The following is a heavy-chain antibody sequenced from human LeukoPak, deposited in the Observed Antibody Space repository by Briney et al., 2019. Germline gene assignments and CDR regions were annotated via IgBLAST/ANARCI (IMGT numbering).Heavy chain of an antibody. J-gene: IGHJ5*02. CDR3: ARDRGYCSGGICYNNCFDP. D-gene: IGHD2-15*01. V-gene: IGHV4-31*03. CDR1: GGSISSGGYY. CDR2: IYYSGSA. Sequence: SQTLSLTCTVSGGSISSGGYYWSWIRQHPGKGLEWIGYIYYSGSAYYNPSLKSRVTISVDTPKNQFSLKLSSVTAADTAVYYCARDRGYCSGGICYNNCFDPWGQGTLVTVSS.